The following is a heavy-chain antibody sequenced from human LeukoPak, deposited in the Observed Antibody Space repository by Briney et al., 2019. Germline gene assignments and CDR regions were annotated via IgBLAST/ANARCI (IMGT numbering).Heavy chain of an antibody. J-gene: IGHJ4*02. CDR1: GFTFSSYS. CDR3: ARDEYYYDSSGYYSQGCDY. V-gene: IGHV3-48*01. CDR2: ISSSSSTI. D-gene: IGHD3-22*01. Sequence: PGGSVRLSCAASGFTFSSYSMHWVPEAPGKGLEGVSYISSSSSTIYYADSVKGRFTISRDNAKNSLYLQMNSLRAEDTAVYYCARDEYYYDSSGYYSQGCDYWGQGTLVTVSS.